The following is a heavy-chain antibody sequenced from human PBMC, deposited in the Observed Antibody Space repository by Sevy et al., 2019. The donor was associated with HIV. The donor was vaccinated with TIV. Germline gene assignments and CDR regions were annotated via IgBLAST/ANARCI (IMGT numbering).Heavy chain of an antibody. CDR3: ATDQATIVGDSFDI. D-gene: IGHD1-26*01. CDR2: ISGGESST. V-gene: IGHV3-23*01. CDR1: GFTFSTYA. Sequence: GGSLRLSCAASGFTFSTYAMSWVRQAPGKGLEWVSAISGGESSTYYADSVKGRFTISRDNSKNTLYLQMNSLRAEDTAVYYCATDQATIVGDSFDIWGQGTMVTVSS. J-gene: IGHJ3*02.